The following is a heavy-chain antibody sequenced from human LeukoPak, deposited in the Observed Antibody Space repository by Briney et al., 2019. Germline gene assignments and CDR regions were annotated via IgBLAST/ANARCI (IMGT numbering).Heavy chain of an antibody. CDR3: ARVGPIVGATPTFTFDY. D-gene: IGHD1-26*01. J-gene: IGHJ4*02. Sequence: GGSLRLSCAASGFTFSSYSMNWVRQAPGKGLEWVSSISSSSSYIYYADSVKGRFTISRDNAKNSLYLQMNSLRAEDTAVYYCARVGPIVGATPTFTFDYWGQGTLVTVSS. CDR2: ISSSSSYI. CDR1: GFTFSSYS. V-gene: IGHV3-21*01.